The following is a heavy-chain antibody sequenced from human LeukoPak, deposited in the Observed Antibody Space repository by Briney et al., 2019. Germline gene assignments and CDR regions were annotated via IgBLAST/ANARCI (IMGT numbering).Heavy chain of an antibody. J-gene: IGHJ4*02. CDR1: GGTFSSYA. D-gene: IGHD3-22*01. CDR2: IILILGIA. Sequence: ASVKVSCKASGGTFSSYAISWVRQAPGQGLEWMGRIILILGIANYAQKFQGRVTITADKSTSTAYMELSSLRSEDTAVYYCAGGLNYYDSSGYPVRSFDYWGQGTLVTVSS. CDR3: AGGLNYYDSSGYPVRSFDY. V-gene: IGHV1-69*04.